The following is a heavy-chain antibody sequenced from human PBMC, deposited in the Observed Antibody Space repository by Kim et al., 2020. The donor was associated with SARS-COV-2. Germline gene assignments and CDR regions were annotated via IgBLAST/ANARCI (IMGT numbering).Heavy chain of an antibody. CDR1: GFTFRTYA. CDR2: ISGGGGSNT. Sequence: GGSLRLSCAASGFTFRTYAMNWVRQSPGKGLEWVSAISGGGGSNTYYADSVKGRFTISRDNSKNTLYLQVNSLRAEDTAVYYCAKGEPYDSSGYYSGAF. D-gene: IGHD3-22*01. V-gene: IGHV3-23*01. CDR3: AKGEPYDSSGYYSGAF. J-gene: IGHJ3*01.